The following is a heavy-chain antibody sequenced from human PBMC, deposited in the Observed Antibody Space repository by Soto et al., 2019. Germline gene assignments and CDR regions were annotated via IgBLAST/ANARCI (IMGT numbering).Heavy chain of an antibody. CDR3: ARHGSN. J-gene: IGHJ4*02. CDR1: GVSISNSSYY. V-gene: IGHV4-39*01. CDR2: IYYSGIT. Sequence: QLQLQESGPGLVKPSETLSLTCTVSGVSISNSSYYGGWIRRPPGKGLEWIGTIYYSGITYYNQSLKSRVTISVDTSKNQFSLKLTSVTAADTAVYYCARHGSNWGQGTLVTVSS.